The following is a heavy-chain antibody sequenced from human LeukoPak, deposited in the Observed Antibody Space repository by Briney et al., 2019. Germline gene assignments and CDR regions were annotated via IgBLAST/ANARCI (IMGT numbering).Heavy chain of an antibody. CDR1: GFTFSSYW. D-gene: IGHD2-15*01. CDR3: GRDQTPFY. CDR2: IKHDGSEY. Sequence: GGSLRLSCAASGFTFSSYWMTWVRQAPGKGLEWVATIKHDGSEYYYLDSVKGRFTISRDNAKSSMWLQMSSLRAEDTAVYYCGRDQTPFYWGQGSLVTVSS. J-gene: IGHJ4*02. V-gene: IGHV3-7*01.